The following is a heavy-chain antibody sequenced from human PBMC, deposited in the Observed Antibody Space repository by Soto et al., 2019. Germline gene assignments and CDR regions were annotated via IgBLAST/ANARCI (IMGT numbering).Heavy chain of an antibody. J-gene: IGHJ6*02. CDR3: ARHGNTVTTGYYYGMDV. D-gene: IGHD4-17*01. CDR2: MYYSGRT. Sequence: TAETLCLSWTVSGASISIIDCYWGWILHPPGRGLEWIVTMYYSGRTYYNPSLKSRVTTSVDTSKNQFSLKLSAVTATDTAVYYCARHGNTVTTGYYYGMDVWGQGTTVTVSS. CDR1: GASISIIDCY. V-gene: IGHV4-39*01.